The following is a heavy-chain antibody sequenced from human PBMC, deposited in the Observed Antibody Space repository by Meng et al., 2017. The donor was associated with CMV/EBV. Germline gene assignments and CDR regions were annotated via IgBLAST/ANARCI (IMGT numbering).Heavy chain of an antibody. CDR2: IIPILGIA. Sequence: SVKVSCKASGGTFSSYTISWVRQAPGQGLEWMGRIIPILGIANYAQKFQGRVTITADKSTSTAYMELSSLRSEDTAVYYCASLYCGGDCPVEFEGQFDYWGQGTLVTVSS. V-gene: IGHV1-69*02. D-gene: IGHD2-21*01. CDR1: GGTFSSYT. CDR3: ASLYCGGDCPVEFEGQFDY. J-gene: IGHJ4*02.